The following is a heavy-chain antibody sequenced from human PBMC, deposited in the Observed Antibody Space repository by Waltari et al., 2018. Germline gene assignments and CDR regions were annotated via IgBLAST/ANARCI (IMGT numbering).Heavy chain of an antibody. CDR2: SKTEGSAT. J-gene: IGHJ6*02. CDR3: ARGGYYAMDV. D-gene: IGHD3-16*01. CDR1: GFTFSSSW. Sequence: EVQLVESGGGLVQPGGSLRLSCAASGFTFSSSWMRWVRQAPGKGLVLGSDSKTEGSATKYADSVKSRFTISRDNAKNTLFLQMNSLTAEDTAVYYCARGGYYAMDVWGQGTTVTVSS. V-gene: IGHV3-74*03.